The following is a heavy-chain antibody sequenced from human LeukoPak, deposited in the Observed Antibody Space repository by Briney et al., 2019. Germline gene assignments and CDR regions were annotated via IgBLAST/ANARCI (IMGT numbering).Heavy chain of an antibody. D-gene: IGHD1-26*01. CDR1: GFIFSSYA. V-gene: IGHV3-30-3*01. J-gene: IGHJ4*02. CDR3: ARDSDSGSGSYCFDY. CDR2: TSYDGSNK. Sequence: GGSLRLSCAASGFIFSSYAMHWVRQAPGKGLEWVAVTSYDGSNKYYTDSLKGRFTISRDNSKNTLYLQMNSLNPEDTAVYYCARDSDSGSGSYCFDYWGQGALVTVSS.